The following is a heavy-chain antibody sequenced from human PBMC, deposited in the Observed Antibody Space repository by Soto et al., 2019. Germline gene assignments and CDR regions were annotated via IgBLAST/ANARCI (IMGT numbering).Heavy chain of an antibody. V-gene: IGHV4-59*01. Sequence: PSETLSLTCTVSGGSIEYYRWSWIRQPPGKGLEWIGDISDSGSTNYNLSLRSRVTILVDTSKNQFSLKLNSVTAADTAVYYCARDSTSWFPHYGIDVWGQGTTVTVSS. CDR1: GGSIEYYR. CDR2: ISDSGST. CDR3: ARDSTSWFPHYGIDV. J-gene: IGHJ6*02. D-gene: IGHD6-13*01.